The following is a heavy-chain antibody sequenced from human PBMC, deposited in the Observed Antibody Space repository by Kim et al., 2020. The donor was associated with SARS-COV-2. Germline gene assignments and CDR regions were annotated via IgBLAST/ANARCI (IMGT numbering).Heavy chain of an antibody. V-gene: IGHV3-43*01. Sequence: GGSLRLSCAASGFTFDDYTMHWVRQAPGKGLEWVSLISWDGGSTYYADSVKGRFTISRDNSKNSLYLQMNSLRTEDTALYYCAKETRARQRWRAYGMDVWGQGTTVTVSS. CDR2: ISWDGGST. CDR1: GFTFDDYT. J-gene: IGHJ6*02. D-gene: IGHD1-1*01. CDR3: AKETRARQRWRAYGMDV.